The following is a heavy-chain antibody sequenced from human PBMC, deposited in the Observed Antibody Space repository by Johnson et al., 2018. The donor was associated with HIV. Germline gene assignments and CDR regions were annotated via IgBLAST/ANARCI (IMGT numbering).Heavy chain of an antibody. CDR1: GFSVSSDY. J-gene: IGHJ3*02. CDR3: ARDSYNFWSGYPDAFDI. CDR2: ISSGGSSI. Sequence: QVQLVESGGGLIQPGGSLRLSCAASGFSVSSDYMSWVRQAPGKGLEWVSYISSGGSSIYYADSVKGRFTISRDNAKNSLYLQMNSLRAEETAVYYCARDSYNFWSGYPDAFDIWGQGTMVTVSS. V-gene: IGHV3-11*04. D-gene: IGHD3-3*01.